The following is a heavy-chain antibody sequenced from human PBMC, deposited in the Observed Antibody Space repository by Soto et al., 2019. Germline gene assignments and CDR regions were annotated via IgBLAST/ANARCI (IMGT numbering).Heavy chain of an antibody. CDR2: IYSAGTT. CDR3: AARLEYQLLSTFDI. D-gene: IGHD2-2*01. CDR1: GFTVSHNY. J-gene: IGHJ3*02. V-gene: IGHV3-66*01. Sequence: GGSLRLSCAASGFTVSHNYMIWVRQAPGKGLEWVSIIYSAGTTYYADSVKDRFTISRDNSKNTLYLQMNSLRAEDTAVYYCAARLEYQLLSTFDIWGPGTMVTVS.